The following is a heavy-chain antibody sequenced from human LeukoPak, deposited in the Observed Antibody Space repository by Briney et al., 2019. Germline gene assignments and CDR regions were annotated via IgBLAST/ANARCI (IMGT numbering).Heavy chain of an antibody. V-gene: IGHV1-2*02. CDR1: GYTFTGYY. Sequence: ASVKVSCKASGYTFTGYYMHWVRQAPGQGLEWMGWINPNHGDTNYAQKFQGRVTMTRDTSISTAYMELSRLRSDDTAVYYCARDTQAVTTTPYYFDYWGQGTLVTVSS. CDR3: ARDTQAVTTTPYYFDY. D-gene: IGHD2-15*01. CDR2: INPNHGDT. J-gene: IGHJ4*02.